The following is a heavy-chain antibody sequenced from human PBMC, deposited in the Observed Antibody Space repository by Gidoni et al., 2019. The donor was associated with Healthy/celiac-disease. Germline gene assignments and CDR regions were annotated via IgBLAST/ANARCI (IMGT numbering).Heavy chain of an antibody. Sequence: VQLVESEGCLVTLGWSLRLSCPPPGFPFSNAWIRWVRQAPGKGMEWVGSIKSKTDSGTTDYAAPVKGRFTISRDDSKNTLYLQMNSRKTEDTAVYYGTTGLTVTGDYWGQGTLVTVSS. CDR1: GFPFSNAW. D-gene: IGHD4-4*01. V-gene: IGHV3-15*01. CDR3: TTGLTVTGDY. CDR2: IKSKTDSGTT. J-gene: IGHJ4*02.